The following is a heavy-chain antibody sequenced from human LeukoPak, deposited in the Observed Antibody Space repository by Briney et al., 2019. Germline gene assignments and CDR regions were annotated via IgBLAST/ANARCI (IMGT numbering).Heavy chain of an antibody. D-gene: IGHD3-9*01. CDR3: ASEKSMSTISSSNYYYYYMDV. Sequence: SETLSLTCAVYGGSLSAYYWTWIRQPAGKGLEWIGRIYTSGSTNYNPSLKSRVTMSVDTSKNQFSLKLSSVTAADTAVYYCASEKSMSTISSSNYYYYYMDVWGKGTTVTISS. CDR1: GGSLSAYY. V-gene: IGHV4-59*10. CDR2: IYTSGST. J-gene: IGHJ6*03.